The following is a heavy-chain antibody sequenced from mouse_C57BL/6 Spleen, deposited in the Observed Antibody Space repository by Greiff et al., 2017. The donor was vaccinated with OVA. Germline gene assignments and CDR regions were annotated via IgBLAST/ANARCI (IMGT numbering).Heavy chain of an antibody. V-gene: IGHV5-17*01. CDR3: ARRYGSSYWYFDV. CDR2: ISSGSSTI. D-gene: IGHD1-1*01. CDR1: GFTFSDYG. Sequence: EVHLVESGGGLVKPGGSLKLSCAASGFTFSDYGMHWVRQAPEKGLEWVAYISSGSSTIYYADTVQGRFTISSDNAKNTLFLQMTSLRSEDTAMYYCARRYGSSYWYFDVWGTGTTVTVSS. J-gene: IGHJ1*03.